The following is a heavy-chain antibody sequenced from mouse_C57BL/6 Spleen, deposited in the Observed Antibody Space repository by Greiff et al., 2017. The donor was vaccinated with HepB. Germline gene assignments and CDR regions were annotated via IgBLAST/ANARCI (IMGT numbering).Heavy chain of an antibody. D-gene: IGHD4-1*01. V-gene: IGHV5-6*01. CDR1: GFTFSSYG. CDR2: ISSGGSYT. Sequence: VQLKQSGGDLVKPGGSLKLSCAASGFTFSSYGMSWVRQTPDKRLEWVATISSGGSYTYYPDSVKGRFTISRDNAKNTLYLQMSSLKSEDTAMYYCARRETGGFDYWGQGTTLTVSS. CDR3: ARRETGGFDY. J-gene: IGHJ2*01.